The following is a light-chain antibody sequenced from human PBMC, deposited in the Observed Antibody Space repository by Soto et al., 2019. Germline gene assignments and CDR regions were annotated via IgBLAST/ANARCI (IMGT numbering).Light chain of an antibody. V-gene: IGLV2-8*01. CDR1: SSDVGGSNY. CDR3: SSYADSTPVV. Sequence: QSALTQPPSASGSPGQSVTISCTGTSSDVGGSNYVSWYQQHPGKAPKLMIYEVSKRPSGVPDRFSGSKSGNTASLTVSGLQAEDEADYYCSSYADSTPVVFGGGTKLTVL. CDR2: EVS. J-gene: IGLJ2*01.